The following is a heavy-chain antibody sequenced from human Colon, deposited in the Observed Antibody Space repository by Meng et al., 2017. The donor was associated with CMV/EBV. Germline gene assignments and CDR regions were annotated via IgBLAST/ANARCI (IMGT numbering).Heavy chain of an antibody. CDR2: IKQDGSEK. Sequence: GESLKISCAASGFTFSYYEMNWVRQAPGKGLEWVAHIKQDGSEKNYVDSVKGRFTISRDNAKRSLYLQVNSLRADDTAMYYCASHSGAWGRGTLVTVSS. D-gene: IGHD1-26*01. J-gene: IGHJ5*02. V-gene: IGHV3-7*01. CDR1: GFTFSYYE. CDR3: ASHSGA.